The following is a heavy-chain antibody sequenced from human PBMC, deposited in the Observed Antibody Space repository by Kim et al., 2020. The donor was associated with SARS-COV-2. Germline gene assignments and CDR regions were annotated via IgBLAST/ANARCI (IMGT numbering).Heavy chain of an antibody. CDR1: GFTFSSYG. J-gene: IGHJ6*02. Sequence: GGSLRLSCAASGFTFSSYGMHWVRQAPGKGLEWVAVISYDGSNKYYADSVKGRFTISRDNSKNTLYLQMNSLRAEDTAVYYCATTNDVYYYYGMDVWGQGTTVTVSS. D-gene: IGHD2-8*01. V-gene: IGHV3-30*03. CDR3: ATTNDVYYYYGMDV. CDR2: ISYDGSNK.